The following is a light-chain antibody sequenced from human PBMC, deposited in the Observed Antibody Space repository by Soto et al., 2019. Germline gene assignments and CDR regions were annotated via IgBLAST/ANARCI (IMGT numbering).Light chain of an antibody. CDR2: GAS. V-gene: IGKV3-15*01. CDR3: QQYNNWQIT. Sequence: EIVMTQSPATLSVSPGERATLSCMASQSVNINLAWYQQQPGQAPRLLIHGASTRATGIPARFSGSGSGTEFTLTISSLQSEDFAVYYCQQYNNWQITFGQGTRLEIK. J-gene: IGKJ5*01. CDR1: QSVNIN.